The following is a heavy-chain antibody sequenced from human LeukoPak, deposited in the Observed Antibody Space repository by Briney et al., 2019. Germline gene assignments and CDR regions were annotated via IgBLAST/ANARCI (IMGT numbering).Heavy chain of an antibody. J-gene: IGHJ1*01. CDR2: ISYDGSNK. V-gene: IGHV3-30*18. D-gene: IGHD1-1*01. CDR1: GFTFSSYG. Sequence: PGRSLRLSCAASGFTFSSYGMHWVRQAPGKGLEWVAVISYDGSNKYYADSVKGRFTISRDNSKNTLYLQMNSLRAEDTAVYYCAKDRFTGVAEYFQHWGQGTLVTVSS. CDR3: AKDRFTGVAEYFQH.